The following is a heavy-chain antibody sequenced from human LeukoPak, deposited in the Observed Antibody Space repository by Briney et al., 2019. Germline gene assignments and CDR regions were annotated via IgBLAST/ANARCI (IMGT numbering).Heavy chain of an antibody. V-gene: IGHV4-59*01. CDR2: IYYSGST. Sequence: PSETLSLTCTVSGGSISSYYWSRIRQPPGKGLEWIGYIYYSGSTNYNPSLKSRVTISVDTSKNQFSLKLSSVTAADTAVYYCARASAVVWFGELLYYFDYWGQGTLVTVSS. D-gene: IGHD3-10*01. CDR3: ARASAVVWFGELLYYFDY. J-gene: IGHJ4*02. CDR1: GGSISSYY.